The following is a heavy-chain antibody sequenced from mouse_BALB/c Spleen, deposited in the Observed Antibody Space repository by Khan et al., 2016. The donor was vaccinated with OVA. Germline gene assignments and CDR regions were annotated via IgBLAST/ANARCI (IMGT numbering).Heavy chain of an antibody. D-gene: IGHD1-1*01. CDR3: ASMVVYYCGSNFEGYDFDY. V-gene: IGHV3-2*02. J-gene: IGHJ2*01. CDR1: GYSITSDYA. CDR2: ISYSGDT. Sequence: EVQLQESGPGLVKPSQSLSLTCTVTGYSITSDYAWNWIRQFPGNKLECMGYISYSGDTAYNPSLKSRTSITRDTSKNPFFLQLNSLTSEDTATYYCASMVVYYCGSNFEGYDFDYWGQGTTLTVSS.